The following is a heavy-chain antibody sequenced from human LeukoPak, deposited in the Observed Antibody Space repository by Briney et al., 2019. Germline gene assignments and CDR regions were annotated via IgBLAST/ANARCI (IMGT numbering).Heavy chain of an antibody. CDR3: ARGDCSGSICYSPVDV. D-gene: IGHD2-21*01. J-gene: IGHJ6*04. CDR1: GYSINSGYY. V-gene: IGHV4-38-2*02. CDR2: IYRSGST. Sequence: MSSETLSLTCTVSGYSINSGYYWVWIRQPPGKGLEWIGSIYRSGSTNYNPSLKSRVTISVDTSKNQFSLKVSSVTAADTAVYYCARGDCSGSICYSPVDVWGTGTTVTVSS.